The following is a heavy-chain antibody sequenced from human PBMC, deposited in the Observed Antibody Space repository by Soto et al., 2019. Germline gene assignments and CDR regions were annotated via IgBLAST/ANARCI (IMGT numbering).Heavy chain of an antibody. CDR1: GFTFSSYS. J-gene: IGHJ3*02. D-gene: IGHD2-2*01. CDR3: ARSCSSTSCYLSAFDI. Sequence: GGSLRLSCAASGFTFSSYSMNWVRQAPGKGLEWVSYISSSSSTIYYADSVKGRFTISRDNAKNSLYLQMNSLRAEDTAVYYCARSCSSTSCYLSAFDIWGQGTMVTVSS. V-gene: IGHV3-48*01. CDR2: ISSSSSTI.